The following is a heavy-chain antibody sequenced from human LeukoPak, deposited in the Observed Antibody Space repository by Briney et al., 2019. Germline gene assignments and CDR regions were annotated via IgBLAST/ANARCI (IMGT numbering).Heavy chain of an antibody. CDR3: TKGGPGYCSGTSCSDY. V-gene: IGHV3-23*01. D-gene: IGHD2-2*01. CDR1: GFTFSNYA. Sequence: PGGSLRLSCAAPGFTFSNYAMNWVRQAPGKGLEWVSTISGSGGSTYSADSVKGRFTISRDNSKNTLYLQMNSLRAEDTAVYYCTKGGPGYCSGTSCSDYWGQGTLVTVSS. CDR2: ISGSGGST. J-gene: IGHJ4*02.